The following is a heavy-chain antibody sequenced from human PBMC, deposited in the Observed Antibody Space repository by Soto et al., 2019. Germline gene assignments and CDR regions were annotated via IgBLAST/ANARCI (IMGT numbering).Heavy chain of an antibody. CDR1: GFTFSSYA. D-gene: IGHD2-8*01. J-gene: IGHJ4*02. CDR3: AKDIGGMVYAISGYFDY. V-gene: IGHV3-23*01. CDR2: ISGSGGST. Sequence: PGGSLRLSCAASGFTFSSYAMSWVRQAPGKGLEWVSAISGSGGSTYYADSVKGRFTISRDNSKNTLYLQMNSLRAEDTAVYYCAKDIGGMVYAISGYFDYWGQGTLVTVSS.